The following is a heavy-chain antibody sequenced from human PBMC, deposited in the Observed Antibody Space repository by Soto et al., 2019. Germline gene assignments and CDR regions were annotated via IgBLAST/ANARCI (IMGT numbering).Heavy chain of an antibody. CDR1: GFTFRNFA. J-gene: IGHJ3*02. V-gene: IGHV3-23*01. CDR2: IGSVGGDT. CDR3: AKDMVNANSVWDPFDI. Sequence: EVQLLESGGGLVQPGGSLRLSCAASGFTFRNFAMTWVRQAPGKRLEWVSTIGSVGGDTYYADSVKGRFTISRDDSKNTLCQQMNSLRAEDTAMYFCAKDMVNANSVWDPFDIWGQGTMVTVSS. D-gene: IGHD2-8*01.